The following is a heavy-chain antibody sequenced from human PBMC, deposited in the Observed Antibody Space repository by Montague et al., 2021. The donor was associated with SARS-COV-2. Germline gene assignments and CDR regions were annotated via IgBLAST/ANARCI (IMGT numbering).Heavy chain of an antibody. D-gene: IGHD7-27*01. J-gene: IGHJ5*02. CDR1: GVSISSGTYY. CDR3: ATTGLSGESWFDP. V-gene: IGHV4-61*02. CDR2: VYTSGST. Sequence: TLSLTCTVSGVSISSGTYYWSWIRQPAGKGLEWIGRVYTSGSTNYKPCLESRATLSVDTTKNHFSLKLRSVTAADTAGYFCATTGLSGESWFDPWGQGTLVAVSS.